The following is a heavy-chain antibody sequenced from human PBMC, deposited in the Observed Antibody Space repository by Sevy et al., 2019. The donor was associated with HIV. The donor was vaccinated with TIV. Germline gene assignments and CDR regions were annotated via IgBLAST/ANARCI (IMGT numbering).Heavy chain of an antibody. CDR1: GGSISSGGYS. D-gene: IGHD2-21*02. CDR3: ARLCGGDCYRGDGMDV. J-gene: IGHJ6*02. CDR2: IYHSGST. V-gene: IGHV4-30-2*01. Sequence: SETLSLTCAVSGGSISSGGYSRSWIRQPPGKGLEWIGYIYHSGSTYYNPSLKSRVTISVDRSKNQFSLKLSSVTAADTAVYYCARLCGGDCYRGDGMDVWGQGTTVTVSS.